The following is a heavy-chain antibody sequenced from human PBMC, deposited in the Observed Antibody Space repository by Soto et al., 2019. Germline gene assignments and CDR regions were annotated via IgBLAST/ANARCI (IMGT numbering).Heavy chain of an antibody. CDR1: GFTFGSYA. Sequence: PGGSLRLSCAASGFTFGSYAMSWVRQAPGRGLEWVSAITAGGGSTYYADSVKGRLTISRDNSKNTLYLQMNSLRVEDTAVYYYAKDRGGSGWRFDYWGQGTLVTVSS. V-gene: IGHV3-23*01. CDR3: AKDRGGSGWRFDY. CDR2: ITAGGGST. D-gene: IGHD6-19*01. J-gene: IGHJ4*02.